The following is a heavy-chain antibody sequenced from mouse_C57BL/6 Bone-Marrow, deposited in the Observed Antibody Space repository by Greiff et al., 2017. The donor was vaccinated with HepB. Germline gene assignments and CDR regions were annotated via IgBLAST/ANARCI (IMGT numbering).Heavy chain of an antibody. CDR1: GYTFTDYE. CDR3: TRRGPTDY. V-gene: IGHV1-15*01. CDR2: IAPETGGT. J-gene: IGHJ2*01. Sequence: VKVVESGAELVRPGASVTLSCKASGYTFTDYEMHWVKQTPVHGLEWIGAIAPETGGTAYNQKFKGKAILTADKSSSTAYMELRSLTSEDSAVYYCTRRGPTDYWGQGTTLTVSS.